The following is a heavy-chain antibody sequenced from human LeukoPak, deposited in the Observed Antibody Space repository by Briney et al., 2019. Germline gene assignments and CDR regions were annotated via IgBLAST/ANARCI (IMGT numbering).Heavy chain of an antibody. Sequence: ASVNVSCTASGGTFSSYAISWVRQAPGQGLEWMGWISAYNGNTNYAQRLQGRVTMTTDTSTSTAYMELRSLRSDDTAVYYCAAVTTYASYWGQGTLVTVSS. J-gene: IGHJ4*02. CDR1: GGTFSSYA. CDR3: AAVTTYASY. D-gene: IGHD4-17*01. CDR2: ISAYNGNT. V-gene: IGHV1-18*01.